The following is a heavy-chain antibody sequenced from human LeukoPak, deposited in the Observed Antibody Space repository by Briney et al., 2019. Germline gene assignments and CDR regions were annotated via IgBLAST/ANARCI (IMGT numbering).Heavy chain of an antibody. Sequence: PSETLSLTCAVYGASYNAYYWSWIRQPPGKGLEWIGDIDHRGTATYNPSLKSRLTISADASKNQFSLKLNSVTDADTAVYYSAVGITILGVAASFDSWGQGNLVIVSS. D-gene: IGHD3-3*01. J-gene: IGHJ4*02. V-gene: IGHV4-34*01. CDR1: GASYNAYY. CDR2: IDHRGTA. CDR3: AVGITILGVAASFDS.